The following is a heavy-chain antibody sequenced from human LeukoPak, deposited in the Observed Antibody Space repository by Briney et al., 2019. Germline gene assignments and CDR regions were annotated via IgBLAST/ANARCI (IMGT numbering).Heavy chain of an antibody. CDR2: IYSSGSS. CDR3: ARDSADILTGFFEQ. CDR1: GGSISNYW. Sequence: PSETLSLTCTVSGGSISNYWWSWIRQPAGKGLEWIGRIYSSGSSNYNFALESRVTISVDKLKNKFSLKLSSVTAADTAVYYCARDSADILTGFFEQWGQGTLVTVSS. V-gene: IGHV4-4*07. D-gene: IGHD3-9*01. J-gene: IGHJ4*02.